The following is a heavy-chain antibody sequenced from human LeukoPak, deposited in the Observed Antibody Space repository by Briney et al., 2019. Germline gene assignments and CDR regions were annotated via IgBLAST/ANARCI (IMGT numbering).Heavy chain of an antibody. Sequence: SETLSLTCTVSGGSISSSSYYWGWIRQPPGKGLEWIGSIYYSGSTYYNPSLKSRVTISMDTSKNQFSLKRSSVTAADTAVYYCASLRERSFYARGFDYWGQGTLVTVSS. D-gene: IGHD2-2*01. J-gene: IGHJ4*02. V-gene: IGHV4-39*01. CDR1: GGSISSSSYY. CDR2: IYYSGST. CDR3: ASLRERSFYARGFDY.